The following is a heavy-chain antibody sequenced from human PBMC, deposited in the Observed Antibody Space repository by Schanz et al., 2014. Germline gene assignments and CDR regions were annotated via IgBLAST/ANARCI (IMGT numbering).Heavy chain of an antibody. V-gene: IGHV3-30*04. CDR2: ISYDEATK. J-gene: IGHJ3*02. CDR3: VREDMVRGIRAFDS. Sequence: VQVVESGGGLVKPGGSLRLSCAASGAASGFTFSNYAMHWVRQSPGKGLEWVAVISYDEATKHYADSVKGRFTISRDNAKNALFLQMNSLTAVDTAVYYCVREDMVRGIRAFDSWGQGTMVTVSS. CDR1: GFTFSNYA. D-gene: IGHD3-10*01.